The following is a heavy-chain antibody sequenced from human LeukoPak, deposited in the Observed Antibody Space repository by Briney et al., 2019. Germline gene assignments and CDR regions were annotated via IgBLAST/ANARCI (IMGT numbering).Heavy chain of an antibody. CDR1: GFTFDTYG. CDR3: AKNGTGCGGDCYSDY. V-gene: IGHV3-23*01. CDR2: ISSNSANT. J-gene: IGHJ4*02. Sequence: GGSLRLSCAASGFTFDTYGMSWVRQAPGKGLEWVSSISSNSANTYYADAVKGRFTISRDNSKNTLYLQMNSLRAEDTAVYYCAKNGTGCGGDCYSDYWGQGTLVTVSS. D-gene: IGHD2-21*02.